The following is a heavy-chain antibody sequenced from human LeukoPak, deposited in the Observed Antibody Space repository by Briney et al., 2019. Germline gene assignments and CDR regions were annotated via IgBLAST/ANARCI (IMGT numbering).Heavy chain of an antibody. Sequence: SSETLSLTCTVSGDSISSSSSYWGWIRQPPGEGLEWIGSIYSSGSTHYNPSLKSRVIILIDTAKNHFSLNLSSVTAADTAVYYCARSDGYGLVGIWGQGTMVTVSS. CDR3: ARSDGYGLVGI. V-gene: IGHV4-39*07. D-gene: IGHD3-10*01. CDR1: GDSISSSSSY. J-gene: IGHJ3*02. CDR2: IYSSGST.